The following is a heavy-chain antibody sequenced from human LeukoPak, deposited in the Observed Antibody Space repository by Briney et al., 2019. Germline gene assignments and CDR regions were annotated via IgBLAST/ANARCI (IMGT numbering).Heavy chain of an antibody. V-gene: IGHV3-64*01. CDR3: AREERSYQLLYYFDY. Sequence: GGSLRLSCAASGFTFSSYAMHWVRQAPGKGLEYVSAISSNGGSTYYANSVKGRFTISRDNSKNTLYLQMGSLRAGDMAEYYCAREERSYQLLYYFDYWGQGTLVTVSS. CDR2: ISSNGGST. D-gene: IGHD2-2*01. CDR1: GFTFSSYA. J-gene: IGHJ4*02.